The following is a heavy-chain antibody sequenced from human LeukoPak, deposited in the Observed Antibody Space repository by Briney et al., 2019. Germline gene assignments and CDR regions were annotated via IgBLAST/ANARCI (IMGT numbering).Heavy chain of an antibody. CDR2: IYSGGRT. J-gene: IGHJ4*02. D-gene: IGHD3-22*01. V-gene: IGHV3-53*01. CDR1: GFTLSSNY. Sequence: GGALRLSCPASGFTLSSNYMSWVRQAPGKGLDWVAVIYSGGRTYYAQSVKGRFTIYKDNSKNPLYLQMNSLRAEDTAVYYCARDGSYYDSSGYYAWWGQGTLVTVSS. CDR3: ARDGSYYDSSGYYAW.